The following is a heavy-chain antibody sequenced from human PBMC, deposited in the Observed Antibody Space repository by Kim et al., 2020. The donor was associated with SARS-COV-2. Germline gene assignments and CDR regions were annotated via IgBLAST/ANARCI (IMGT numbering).Heavy chain of an antibody. CDR3: ARQTYYYDSSGYYRNDAFDI. Sequence: SVKVSCKASGGTFSSYAISWVRQAPGQGLEWMGGIIPIFGTANYAQKFQGRVTITADESTSTAYMELSSLRSEDTAVYYCARQTYYYDSSGYYRNDAFDIWGQGTMVTVSS. D-gene: IGHD3-22*01. J-gene: IGHJ3*02. CDR2: IIPIFGTA. CDR1: GGTFSSYA. V-gene: IGHV1-69*13.